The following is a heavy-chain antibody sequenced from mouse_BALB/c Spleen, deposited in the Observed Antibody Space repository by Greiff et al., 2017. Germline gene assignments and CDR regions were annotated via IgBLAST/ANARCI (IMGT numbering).Heavy chain of an antibody. CDR1: GYTFTSYW. J-gene: IGHJ4*01. CDR2: IDPSNSET. Sequence: VKLQESGPELVRPGASVKMSCKASGYTFTSYWMHWVKQRPGQGLEWIGMIDPSNSETRLNQKFKDKATLNVDKSSNTAYMQLSSLTSEDSAVYYCARSRDYGSSYGAMDYWGQGTSVTVSS. D-gene: IGHD1-1*01. CDR3: ARSRDYGSSYGAMDY. V-gene: IGHV1S127*01.